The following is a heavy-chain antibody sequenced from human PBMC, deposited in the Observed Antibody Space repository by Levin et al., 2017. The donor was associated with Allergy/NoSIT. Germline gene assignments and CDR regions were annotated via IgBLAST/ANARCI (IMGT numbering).Heavy chain of an antibody. CDR2: IRYDGSHK. CDR1: GFTFSTYG. V-gene: IGHV3-30*03. J-gene: IGHJ4*02. CDR3: ARETHMYLSGSLGH. Sequence: QAGGSLRLSCAASGFTFSTYGMHWVRQAPGKGLEWVAVIRYDGSHKEYVDSVKGRFTISRDDSKNMLSLQMNSLRADDTAVYYCARETHMYLSGSLGHWGQGTLVAVSS. D-gene: IGHD5-12*01.